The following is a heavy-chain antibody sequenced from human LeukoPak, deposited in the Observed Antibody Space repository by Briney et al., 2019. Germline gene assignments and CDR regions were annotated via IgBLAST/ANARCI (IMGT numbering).Heavy chain of an antibody. D-gene: IGHD1-14*01. CDR2: IDHSGST. Sequence: SETLSLTCAVQGASLRGSYWSWIRQPPGKGLQWIGQIDHSGSTHSIPSLKSRVTISMDTSQSQVSLKVNSVTAADTAVYFCARGGNGWYFDLWGRGTLVTVSS. CDR3: ARGGNGWYFDL. J-gene: IGHJ2*01. CDR1: GASLRGSY. V-gene: IGHV4-34*01.